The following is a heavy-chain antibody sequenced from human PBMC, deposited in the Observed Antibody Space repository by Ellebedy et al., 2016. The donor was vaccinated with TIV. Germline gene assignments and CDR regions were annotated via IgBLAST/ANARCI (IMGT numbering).Heavy chain of an antibody. J-gene: IGHJ3*02. V-gene: IGHV4-59*01. D-gene: IGHD5-12*01. CDR2: IYYSGST. CDR1: GGSISSYY. CDR3: ARDGLRKNAFDI. Sequence: MPSETLSLTCTVSGGSISSYYWSWIRQPPGKGLEWIGYIYYSGSTNYNPSLKSRVTISVDTSKNQFSLKLSSVTAADTAVYYCARDGLRKNAFDIWGQGTTVTVSS.